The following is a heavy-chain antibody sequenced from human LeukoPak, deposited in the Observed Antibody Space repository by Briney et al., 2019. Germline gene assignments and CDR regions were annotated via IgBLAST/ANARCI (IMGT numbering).Heavy chain of an antibody. J-gene: IGHJ4*02. CDR2: IYNTGST. CDR1: GGSISSYY. CDR3: ARGWYSYGFY. D-gene: IGHD5-18*01. Sequence: SETLSLTCTVSGGSISSYYWSWIRQPPGKGLEWIGYIYNTGSTNYNPSLKSRVTMSVDTSKNQFSLKLSSVTAADTAVYYCARGWYSYGFYWGQGTLVTVSS. V-gene: IGHV4-59*08.